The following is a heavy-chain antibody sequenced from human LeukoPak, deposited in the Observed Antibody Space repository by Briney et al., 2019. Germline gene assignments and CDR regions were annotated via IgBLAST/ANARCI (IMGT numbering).Heavy chain of an antibody. CDR3: ARGSQEGDPYYYYYGMDV. CDR2: INPNSGGT. D-gene: IGHD2-21*02. CDR1: GYTFTGYY. V-gene: IGHV1-2*04. Sequence: GASVKVSCKASGYTFTGYYMHWVRQAPGQGLEWMGWINPNSGGTNYAQKFQGWVTMTRDTSISTAYMELSRLRSDDTAVYYCARGSQEGDPYYYYYGMDVWGQGTMVTVSS. J-gene: IGHJ6*02.